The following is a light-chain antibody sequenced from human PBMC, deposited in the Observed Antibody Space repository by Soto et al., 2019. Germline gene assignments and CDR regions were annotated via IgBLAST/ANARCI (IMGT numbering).Light chain of an antibody. CDR2: GAS. J-gene: IGKJ1*01. V-gene: IGKV3-15*01. Sequence: EIVMTQSPATLSVSPGERATLSCRASQSVSSNLAWYQQKPGQAPRLLIYGASTRATGIPARFSGSGSGTEFNLTLSSLKSEDFAFYYCQQYNNWPPWTFGQGTKVELK. CDR1: QSVSSN. CDR3: QQYNNWPPWT.